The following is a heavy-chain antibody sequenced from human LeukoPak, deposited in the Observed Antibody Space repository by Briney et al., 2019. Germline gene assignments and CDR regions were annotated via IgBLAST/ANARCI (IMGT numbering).Heavy chain of an antibody. J-gene: IGHJ4*02. Sequence: PGGSLRLSCAASGFTFSSYSMNWVRQAPGKGLEWVSSISSSSSYIYYADSVKGRFTISRDNAKNSLYLQMNSLRAEDTAVYYCAGDSKGATRPFDYWGQGTLVTVSS. CDR1: GFTFSSYS. D-gene: IGHD1-26*01. V-gene: IGHV3-21*01. CDR3: AGDSKGATRPFDY. CDR2: ISSSSSYI.